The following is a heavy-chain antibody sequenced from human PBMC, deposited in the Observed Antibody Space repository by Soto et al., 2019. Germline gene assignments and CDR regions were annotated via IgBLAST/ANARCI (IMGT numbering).Heavy chain of an antibody. J-gene: IGHJ4*02. CDR1: GGSINYNSYY. CDR2: IFYTGTT. D-gene: IGHD2-2*01. V-gene: IGHV4-39*02. Sequence: QLQLQESGPGLVKPSETLSLTCSVSGGSINYNSYYWGWIRQPPGQGLERIGSIFYTGTTFYNPSLESRVTMSVDTSKNYFSLHLTSVTAADTAVYFCARLVVVAPVANVWGQGTLVTVSS. CDR3: ARLVVVAPVANV.